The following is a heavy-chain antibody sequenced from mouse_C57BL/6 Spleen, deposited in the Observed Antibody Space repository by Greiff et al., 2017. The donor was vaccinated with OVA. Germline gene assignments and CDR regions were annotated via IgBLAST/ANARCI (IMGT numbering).Heavy chain of an antibody. CDR2: IDPETGGT. J-gene: IGHJ3*01. V-gene: IGHV1-15*01. CDR1: GYTFTDYE. D-gene: IGHD1-1*01. CDR3: TRKDSHYYGSTY. Sequence: QVQLKESGAELVRPGASVTLSCKASGYTFTDYEMNWVKQTPVNGLEWIGAIDPETGGTAYNQKFKGKAILTADKSSSTAYMELRSLTSEDSAVYYCTRKDSHYYGSTYWGQGTLVTVSA.